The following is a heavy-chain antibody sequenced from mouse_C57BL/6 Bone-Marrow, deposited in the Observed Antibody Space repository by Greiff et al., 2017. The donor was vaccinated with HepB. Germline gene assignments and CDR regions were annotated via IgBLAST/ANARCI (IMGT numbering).Heavy chain of an antibody. CDR2: ISYSGST. Sequence: EVKLEESGPGMVKPSQSLSLTCTVTGYSITSGYYWHWIRHFPGNKLEWMGYISYSGSTNYNPSLKSRISITHDTSKNHFFLKLNSVTTEDTATYYCARVMYYGSSYWYFDVWGTGTTVTVSS. CDR1: GYSITSGYY. J-gene: IGHJ1*03. CDR3: ARVMYYGSSYWYFDV. V-gene: IGHV3-1*01. D-gene: IGHD1-1*01.